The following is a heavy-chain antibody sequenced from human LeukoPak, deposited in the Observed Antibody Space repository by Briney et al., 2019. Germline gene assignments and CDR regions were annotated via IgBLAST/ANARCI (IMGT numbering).Heavy chain of an antibody. D-gene: IGHD5-24*01. CDR3: ARVPMGDGYSTFDY. CDR2: INPNSGGT. Sequence: ASVKVSCKASGYTFTGYYMHWVRQAPGQGLEWMGWINPNSGGTNYAQKFQGRVTMTRDTSISTAYMELSRLRSDATAVYYCARVPMGDGYSTFDYWGQGTLVTVSS. V-gene: IGHV1-2*02. J-gene: IGHJ4*02. CDR1: GYTFTGYY.